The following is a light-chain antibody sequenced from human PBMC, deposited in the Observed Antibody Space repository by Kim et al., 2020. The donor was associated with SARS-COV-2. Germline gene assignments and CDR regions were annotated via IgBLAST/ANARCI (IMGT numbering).Light chain of an antibody. V-gene: IGLV3-21*04. CDR1: NIGNQG. Sequence: SYELTQPPSVSVAPGMTARITCGGDNIGNQGVHWYQQRPGQAPVLVIYDDDDRPSGIPERFSGSNSDNTATLTISRVGAGDEADYYCQVWDSSSDHYVFGTGTKVTVL. CDR3: QVWDSSSDHYV. CDR2: DDD. J-gene: IGLJ1*01.